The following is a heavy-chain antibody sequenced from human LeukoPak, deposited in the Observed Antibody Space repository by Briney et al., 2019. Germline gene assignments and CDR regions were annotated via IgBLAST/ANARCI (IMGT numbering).Heavy chain of an antibody. CDR2: IKSKTEGETT. CDR3: TLSSSGWAFDH. Sequence: SGGSLRLSCAASGFTFSNAWMTWVRQAPGKGLEWVGRIKSKTEGETTDYDAPVKGRFTISRDDSKNTVYLQMNSLKTEDTGVYFCTLSSSGWAFDHWGQGTLVTVSS. J-gene: IGHJ4*02. CDR1: GFTFSNAW. V-gene: IGHV3-15*01. D-gene: IGHD6-19*01.